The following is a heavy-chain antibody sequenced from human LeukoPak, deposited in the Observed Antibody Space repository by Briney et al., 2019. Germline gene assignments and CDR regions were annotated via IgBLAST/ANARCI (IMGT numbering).Heavy chain of an antibody. CDR3: ARDGYCSGGSCSRDYFDY. D-gene: IGHD2-15*01. CDR2: IFHIFGTA. J-gene: IGHJ4*02. Sequence: SVKVSCKASGGTFSSYAISWVRQAPGQGLEWMGGIFHIFGTANYAQKFRGGVTITAEASTSTAYMGLSSLRSEDTAVYYCARDGYCSGGSCSRDYFDYWGKGTLVTVSS. CDR1: GGTFSSYA. V-gene: IGHV1-69*13.